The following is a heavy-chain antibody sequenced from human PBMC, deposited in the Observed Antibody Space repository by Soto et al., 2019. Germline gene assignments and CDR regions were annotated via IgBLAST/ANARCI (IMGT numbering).Heavy chain of an antibody. D-gene: IGHD6-6*01. CDR1: GGSISSYY. CDR2: IYYSGST. Sequence: SETLSLTCTVSGGSISSYYWSWIRQPPGKGLEWIGYIYYSGSTNYNPSLKSRVTISVDTSKNQFSLKLSSVTAADTAVYYCAGGSITARLGPVDMDVWGKGTTVTVSS. V-gene: IGHV4-59*01. J-gene: IGHJ6*03. CDR3: AGGSITARLGPVDMDV.